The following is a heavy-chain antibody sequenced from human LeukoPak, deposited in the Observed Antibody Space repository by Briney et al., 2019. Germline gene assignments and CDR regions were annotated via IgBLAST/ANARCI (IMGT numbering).Heavy chain of an antibody. J-gene: IGHJ4*02. CDR3: ARVRPYGSGSYYHD. CDR1: GGTFSSYA. D-gene: IGHD3-10*01. Sequence: ASVKVSCKASGGTFSSYAISWVRQAPGQGLEWMGRIIPILGIANYAQKFQGRVTITADKSTSTAYMELSSLRSEDTAVYYCARVRPYGSGSYYHDWGQGTLVTVSS. CDR2: IIPILGIA. V-gene: IGHV1-69*04.